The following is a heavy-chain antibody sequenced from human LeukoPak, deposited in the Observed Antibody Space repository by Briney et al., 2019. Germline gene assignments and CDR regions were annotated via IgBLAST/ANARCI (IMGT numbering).Heavy chain of an antibody. V-gene: IGHV3-21*01. CDR1: GFTFSSYS. D-gene: IGHD6-13*01. Sequence: PGGSLRLSCAASGFTFSSYSMNWVRQAPGKGLEWVSSISSSSSYIYYADSVKGRFTTSRDNAKNSLYLQMNSLRAEDTAVYYCARVPGYSSSRYISYYYYYYMDVWGKGTTVTVSS. J-gene: IGHJ6*03. CDR2: ISSSSSYI. CDR3: ARVPGYSSSRYISYYYYYYMDV.